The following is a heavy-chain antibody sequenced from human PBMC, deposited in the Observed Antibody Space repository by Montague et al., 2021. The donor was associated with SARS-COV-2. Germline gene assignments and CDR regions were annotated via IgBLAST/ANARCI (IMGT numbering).Heavy chain of an antibody. Sequence: SETLSLTCTVSGGSISSSSYYWGWIRQPPGKGLEWIGSIYYSGSTXYNPSLKSRVTISVDTSKNQFSLKLSSVTAADTAVYYCARSPLIWFATAFGNWFDPWGQGTLVTVSS. V-gene: IGHV4-39*01. CDR1: GGSISSSSYY. J-gene: IGHJ5*02. CDR2: IYYSGST. CDR3: ARSPLIWFATAFGNWFDP. D-gene: IGHD3-10*01.